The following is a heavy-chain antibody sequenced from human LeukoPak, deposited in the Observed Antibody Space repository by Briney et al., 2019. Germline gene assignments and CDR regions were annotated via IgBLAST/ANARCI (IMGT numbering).Heavy chain of an antibody. CDR2: IYTSGST. D-gene: IGHD6-19*01. CDR3: ARAFIAVARDASDI. CDR1: GGSISSGSYY. Sequence: PSQTLSLTCTVSGGSISSGSYYWSWIRQPAGKGLEWIGRIYTSGSTNYNPSLKSRVTISVDTSKNQFSLKLSSVTAADTAVYYCARAFIAVARDASDIWGQRTMVTVSS. J-gene: IGHJ3*02. V-gene: IGHV4-61*02.